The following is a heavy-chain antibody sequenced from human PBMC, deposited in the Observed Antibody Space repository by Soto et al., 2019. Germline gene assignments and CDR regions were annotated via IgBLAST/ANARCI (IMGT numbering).Heavy chain of an antibody. CDR2: IIPIFGTA. D-gene: IGHD6-13*01. V-gene: IGHV1-69*01. CDR3: AEDRPLNYISSWYSFDP. Sequence: QVQLVQSGAEVKKPGSSVKVSCKASGGTFSSYAISWVRQAPGQGLEWMGGIIPIFGTANYAQKFQGRVTITADESTSTAYMELSSLRSEDTVVYYCAEDRPLNYISSWYSFDPWGQGPLVTVSS. CDR1: GGTFSSYA. J-gene: IGHJ5*02.